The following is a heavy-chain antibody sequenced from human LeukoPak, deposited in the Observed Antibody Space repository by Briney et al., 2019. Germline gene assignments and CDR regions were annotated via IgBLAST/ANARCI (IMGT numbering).Heavy chain of an antibody. CDR1: GFTFSSYA. J-gene: IGHJ4*02. D-gene: IGHD4-23*01. CDR2: ISYDGSNK. Sequence: GGSLRLSCAASGFTFSSYAMHWVRQAPGKGLEWVAVISYDGSNKYYADSVKGRFTISRDNSKNTLYLQMNSLRAEDTAVYYCARDLGLRWSGIDYWGQGTLVTVSS. CDR3: ARDLGLRWSGIDY. V-gene: IGHV3-30-3*01.